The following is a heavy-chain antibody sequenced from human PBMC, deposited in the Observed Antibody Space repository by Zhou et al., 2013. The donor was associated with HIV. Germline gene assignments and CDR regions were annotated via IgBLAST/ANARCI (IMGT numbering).Heavy chain of an antibody. CDR3: ATNYYHSSGPLVPTFKY. D-gene: IGHD3-22*01. CDR2: IIPIFATA. CDR1: GGTFNTYA. J-gene: IGHJ1*01. V-gene: IGHV1-69*05. Sequence: QVQLVQSGAEVKKPGSSVKVSCKASGGTFNTYAFIWVRQAPGHGLEWLGGIIPIFATATYAQKFQGRVTITTDESSSTAYMELSSLGSEDSAVYYCATNYYHSSGPLVPTFKYWGQGIPGHRLV.